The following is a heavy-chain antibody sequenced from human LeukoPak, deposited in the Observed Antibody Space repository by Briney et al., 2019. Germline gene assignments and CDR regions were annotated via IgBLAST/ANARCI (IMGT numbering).Heavy chain of an antibody. D-gene: IGHD6-13*01. CDR1: GYTFTSYD. Sequence: GASVKVSCKASGYTFTSYDINWVRQAPGQGLEWMGWINPNSGGTNYAQKFQGRVTMTTDTSTSTAYMELRSLRSDDTAVYYCARDLLVLKPGIAAAGTFDYWGQGTLVTVSS. CDR3: ARDLLVLKPGIAAAGTFDY. CDR2: INPNSGGT. V-gene: IGHV1-18*01. J-gene: IGHJ4*02.